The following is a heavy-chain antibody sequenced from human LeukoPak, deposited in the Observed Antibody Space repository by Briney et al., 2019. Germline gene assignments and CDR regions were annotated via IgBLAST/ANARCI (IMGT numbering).Heavy chain of an antibody. D-gene: IGHD3-10*01. CDR3: ARGGSLFDY. V-gene: IGHV4-59*01. CDR1: GDSISSYY. Sequence: SETLSLTCTVSGDSISSYYWSWLRQPPGKGLEWIGYIYYSGSTNYNPSLKSRVTISVDTSKNQFSLKLSSVTAADTAVYYCARGGSLFDYWGQGTLVTVSS. J-gene: IGHJ4*02. CDR2: IYYSGST.